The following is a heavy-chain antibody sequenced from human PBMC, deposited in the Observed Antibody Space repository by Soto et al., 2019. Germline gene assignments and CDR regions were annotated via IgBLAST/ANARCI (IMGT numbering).Heavy chain of an antibody. CDR3: ARDGPYYYASRMDV. D-gene: IGHD3-10*01. CDR2: LHSGGDT. V-gene: IGHV3-53*04. CDR1: GIPVSSNY. Sequence: EVQLVESGEGLVQPGGSLRLSCVASGIPVSSNYMTWVRQAPGTGLEWVSVLHSGGDTYYANSVKGRFTISRHDSTNTLFLQMNSLTAEDTAVYYCARDGPYYYASRMDVWGQGTTVTVSS. J-gene: IGHJ6*02.